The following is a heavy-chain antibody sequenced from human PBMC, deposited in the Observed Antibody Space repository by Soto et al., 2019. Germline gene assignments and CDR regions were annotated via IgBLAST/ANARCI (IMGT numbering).Heavy chain of an antibody. Sequence: SETLSLTCTVSGGSISSYYWSWIRQPAGKGLEWIGRIYTSGSTNYNPSLKSRVTMSVDTSKNQFSLKLSSVTAADTAVYYCARQESYGDYVDYFDYWGQGTLVTVSS. CDR2: IYTSGST. D-gene: IGHD4-17*01. J-gene: IGHJ4*02. V-gene: IGHV4-4*07. CDR1: GGSISSYY. CDR3: ARQESYGDYVDYFDY.